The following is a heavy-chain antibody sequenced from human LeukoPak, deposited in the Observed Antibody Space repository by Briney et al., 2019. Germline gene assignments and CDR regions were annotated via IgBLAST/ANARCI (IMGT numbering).Heavy chain of an antibody. Sequence: GGSLRLSCAASGFTFSSYWMHWVRQAPGKGLVWVSRINSDGSIRSYADSVKGRFTISRDNAKNTLYLQMNSLRAEDTAVYYCATVRGGHAAFDIWGPGTMVTVSS. J-gene: IGHJ3*02. CDR1: GFTFSSYW. D-gene: IGHD2-15*01. V-gene: IGHV3-74*01. CDR3: ATVRGGHAAFDI. CDR2: INSDGSIR.